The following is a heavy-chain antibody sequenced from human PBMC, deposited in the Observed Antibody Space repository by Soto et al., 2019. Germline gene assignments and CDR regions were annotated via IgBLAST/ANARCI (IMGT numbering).Heavy chain of an antibody. D-gene: IGHD1-20*01. V-gene: IGHV3-30*18. CDR3: AKDVNWNRRYYYYGMDV. CDR1: GFTFSSYG. CDR2: ISYDGSNK. Sequence: GGSLRLSCAASGFTFSSYGMHWVRQAPGKGLEWVAVISYDGSNKYYADSVKGRFTISRDNSKNTLYLQMNSLRAEDTAVYYCAKDVNWNRRYYYYGMDVWGQGTTVTVSS. J-gene: IGHJ6*02.